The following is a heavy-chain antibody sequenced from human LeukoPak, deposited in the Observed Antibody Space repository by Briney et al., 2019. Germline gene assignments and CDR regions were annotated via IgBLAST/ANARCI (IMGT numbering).Heavy chain of an antibody. V-gene: IGHV3-48*03. CDR2: ISGSGSII. J-gene: IGHJ3*02. CDR1: GFTSSTYE. CDR3: ARGASRAFDI. Sequence: GGSLRLSCAASGFTSSTYEMNWVRQAPGKGLEWVSYISGSGSIIYYADSVKGRFTISRDNAESSLSLQMNSLRAEDTAVYYCARGASRAFDIWGQGTVVTVSS.